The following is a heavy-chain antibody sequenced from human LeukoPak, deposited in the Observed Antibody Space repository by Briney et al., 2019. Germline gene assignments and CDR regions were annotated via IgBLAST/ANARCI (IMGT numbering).Heavy chain of an antibody. CDR1: AGSFSAYY. CDR3: ARIYYDSSGYPPDWYFDL. CDR2: INHSGST. J-gene: IGHJ2*01. Sequence: SETLSLTCAVYAGSFSAYYWTWIRQPPGKGLEWIGEINHSGSTNYNPSLKSRVTISVDTSKNQFSLKLSSVTAADTAVYYCARIYYDSSGYPPDWYFDLRGRGTLVTVSS. V-gene: IGHV4-34*01. D-gene: IGHD3-22*01.